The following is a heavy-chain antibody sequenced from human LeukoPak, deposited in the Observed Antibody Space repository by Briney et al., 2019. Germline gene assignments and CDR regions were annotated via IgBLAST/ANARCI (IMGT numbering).Heavy chain of an antibody. CDR1: GVSFSGYY. J-gene: IGHJ4*02. CDR3: ARARRGYVRLDY. CDR2: INHSGST. D-gene: IGHD5-12*01. Sequence: PSETLSLTCAVSGVSFSGYYWTWIRQSPGKGLEWIGEINHSGSTNYNPSLTRRVTMSVDTSKNQFSLNLSAATAADTAVYYCARARRGYVRLDYWGQGTLVTVSS. V-gene: IGHV4-34*01.